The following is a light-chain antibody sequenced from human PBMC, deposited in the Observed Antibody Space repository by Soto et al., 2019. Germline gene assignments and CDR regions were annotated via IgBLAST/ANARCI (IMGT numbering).Light chain of an antibody. CDR1: QGISSS. J-gene: IGKJ5*01. CDR3: QQLNNYPIT. V-gene: IGKV1-9*01. Sequence: DIQLTQSPSFLSASVGDRVTITCRASQGISSSLAWYQQKPGQAPKLLIYSASSLQGGVPSRFSVSGSGTEFTLTITSLQPEDFSTYYCQQLNNYPITFGQGTRLEIK. CDR2: SAS.